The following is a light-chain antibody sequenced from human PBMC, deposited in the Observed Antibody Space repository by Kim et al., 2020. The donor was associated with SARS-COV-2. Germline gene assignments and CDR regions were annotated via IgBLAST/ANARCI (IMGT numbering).Light chain of an antibody. V-gene: IGKV3D-20*01. CDR3: HQYGSSPKT. CDR2: DAS. J-gene: IGKJ2*01. CDR1: QSVSRDF. Sequence: SPGERAALSCWASQSVSRDFLAWYQQRPGLPPRLLIYDASIRATGTPDRFSGAGSGSYFTLTISRLEPEDFAVYYCHQYGSSPKTFGQGTKLEI.